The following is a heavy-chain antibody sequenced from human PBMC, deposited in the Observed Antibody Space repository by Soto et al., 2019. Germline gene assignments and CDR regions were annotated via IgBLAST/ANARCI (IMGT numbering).Heavy chain of an antibody. D-gene: IGHD1-26*01. Sequence: SETLSLTCTVSGGSISSSSYYWGWIRQPPGKGLEWIGSIYYSGSTYYNPSLKSRVTISVDTSKNPFSLKLSSVTAADTAVYYCARAMGKESGDFDIWGQGTLVTVSS. V-gene: IGHV4-39*07. CDR1: GGSISSSSYY. CDR2: IYYSGST. J-gene: IGHJ3*02. CDR3: ARAMGKESGDFDI.